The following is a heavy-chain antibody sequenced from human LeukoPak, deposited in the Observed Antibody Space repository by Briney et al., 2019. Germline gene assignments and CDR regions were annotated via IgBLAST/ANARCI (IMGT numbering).Heavy chain of an antibody. CDR3: ARSPNPYDAFDI. Sequence: ASVKVSCKASGGTFSSYAISWVRQAPGQGLEWMGWINPNSGGTNYAQKFQGRVTMTRETSISTAYMELSRLRSDDTAVYYCARSPNPYDAFDIWGQGTMVTVSS. V-gene: IGHV1-2*02. CDR2: INPNSGGT. CDR1: GGTFSSYA. J-gene: IGHJ3*02. D-gene: IGHD2-8*01.